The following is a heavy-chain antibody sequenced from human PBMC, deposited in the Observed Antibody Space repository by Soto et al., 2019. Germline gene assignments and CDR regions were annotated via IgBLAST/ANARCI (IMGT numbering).Heavy chain of an antibody. CDR3: AREDSSGWQDFDY. CDR2: ISSSSSYI. D-gene: IGHD6-19*01. Sequence: GGSLRLSCAASGFTFSTYSMNWVRQAPGKGLEWVSLISSSSSYIYYADSVKGRFTISRDNAKNSLYLQMNSLRAEDTAVYYCAREDSSGWQDFDYWGQGTLVTVSS. V-gene: IGHV3-21*01. J-gene: IGHJ4*02. CDR1: GFTFSTYS.